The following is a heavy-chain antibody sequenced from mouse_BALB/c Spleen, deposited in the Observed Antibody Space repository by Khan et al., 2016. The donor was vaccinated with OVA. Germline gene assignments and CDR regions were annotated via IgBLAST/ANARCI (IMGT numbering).Heavy chain of an antibody. CDR2: IFPGSVST. Sequence: QVQLQQSGGDLMKPGASVKISCKATGYTFSSYWIEWVKQRPGHGLEWIGQIFPGSVSTTYNEKFKGKATFTADTSSNTAYMQLRSLTSEDAAVYDCARGGYGGFAYWGQGTLVTVSA. CDR1: GYTFSSYW. D-gene: IGHD2-2*01. CDR3: ARGGYGGFAY. J-gene: IGHJ3*01. V-gene: IGHV1-9*01.